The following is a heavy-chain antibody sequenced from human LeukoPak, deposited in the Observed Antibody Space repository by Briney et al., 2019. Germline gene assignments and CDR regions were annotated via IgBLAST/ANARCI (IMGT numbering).Heavy chain of an antibody. CDR2: IKEDGSER. CDR1: GITINNFW. V-gene: IGHV3-7*01. Sequence: GGSLRLSCVASGITINNFWMSWVRQVPGKGLEWVANIKEDGSERHYVGSVKGRFTISRDNAKNSLYLQMNSLRDEDTAVYFCGRARDFSSFWGQGTLVTVSS. CDR3: GRARDFSSF. J-gene: IGHJ4*02. D-gene: IGHD5-24*01.